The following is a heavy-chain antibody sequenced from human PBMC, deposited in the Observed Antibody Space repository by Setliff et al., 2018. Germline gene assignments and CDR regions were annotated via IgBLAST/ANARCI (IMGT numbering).Heavy chain of an antibody. CDR3: ARDPVPPWLPLDY. CDR2: ISSSSSYI. V-gene: IGHV3-21*01. J-gene: IGHJ4*02. Sequence: PGGSLRLSCAASGFTFSSYSMNWVRQAPGKGLEWVSSISSSSSYIYYADSVKGRFTISRDNAKNSLYLQMNSLRAEDTAVYYCARDPVPPWLPLDYWGQGTLVTVSS. CDR1: GFTFSSYS. D-gene: IGHD5-12*01.